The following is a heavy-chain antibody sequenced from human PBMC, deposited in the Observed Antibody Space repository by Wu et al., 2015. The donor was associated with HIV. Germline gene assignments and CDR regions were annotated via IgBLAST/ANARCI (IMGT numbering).Heavy chain of an antibody. D-gene: IGHD6-19*01. V-gene: IGHV1-69*05. CDR3: ARNTDSVATSLYSLGV. CDR2: IIPALGTV. J-gene: IGHJ6*02. Sequence: QVQLVQSGAEVKKPGSSVTVSCKASGGTFGTYAMNWVRQTPGQGLEWMGRIIPALGTVKYAQTFQGRVTITMDGTDESTNTAYMELSSLRSDDTAVYYCARNTDSVATSLYSLGVWGQGTTVTVSS. CDR1: GGTFGTYA.